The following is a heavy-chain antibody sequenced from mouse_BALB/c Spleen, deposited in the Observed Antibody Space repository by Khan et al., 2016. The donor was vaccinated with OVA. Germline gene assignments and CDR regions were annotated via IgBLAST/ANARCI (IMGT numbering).Heavy chain of an antibody. CDR1: GFTFSNYA. CDR2: ICSGGNT. CDR3: ARLVDY. J-gene: IGHJ4*01. Sequence: EVELVESGGGLVKPGGSLKLSCAGSGFTFSNYAMSWVRLTPEKRLEWVASICSGGNTYYPESVKGRFTISRDNARNILFLQMHSLRSEDTAMYNCARLVDYWGQGTSVTVSA. V-gene: IGHV5-6-5*01.